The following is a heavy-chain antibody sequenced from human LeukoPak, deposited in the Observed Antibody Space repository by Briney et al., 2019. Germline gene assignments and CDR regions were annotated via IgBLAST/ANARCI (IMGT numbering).Heavy chain of an antibody. D-gene: IGHD4-17*01. Sequence: GGSLRLSCAASGFTFSSYSMNWVRQAPGKGLEWVSSISSSSSSYIYYADSVKGRFTISRDNAKNSLYLQMNSLRAEDTAAYYCARDDYGDYAGFDYWGQGTLVTVSS. CDR3: ARDDYGDYAGFDY. V-gene: IGHV3-21*01. CDR1: GFTFSSYS. CDR2: ISSSSSSYI. J-gene: IGHJ4*02.